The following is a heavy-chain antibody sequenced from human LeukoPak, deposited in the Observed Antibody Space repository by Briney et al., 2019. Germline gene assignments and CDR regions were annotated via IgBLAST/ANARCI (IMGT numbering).Heavy chain of an antibody. D-gene: IGHD1-26*01. CDR1: GFTFSSYA. V-gene: IGHV3-30-3*01. J-gene: IGHJ4*02. CDR3: ARDRVGATDYFGY. CDR2: ISYDGSNK. Sequence: GGSLRLSCAASGFTFSSYAMHWVRQAPGKGLEWVAVISYDGSNKYYADSVKGRFTISRDNSKNTLYLQMNSLRAEDTAVYYCARDRVGATDYFGYWGQGTLVTVSS.